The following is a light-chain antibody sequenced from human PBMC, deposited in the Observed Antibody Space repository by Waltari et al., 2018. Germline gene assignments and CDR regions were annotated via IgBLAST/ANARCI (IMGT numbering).Light chain of an antibody. J-gene: IGKJ1*01. V-gene: IGKV2-28*01. Sequence: DSVMTQSPLSLSVTPGEPASISCRSSQSLLHTNGYHYLDWYLQKPGQSPQLLIYQASKRASGVPDRFSGSGSGTDFTRKISRVEAEDVGVYYCMQALQPVFGQGTKVEIK. CDR3: MQALQPV. CDR1: QSLLHTNGYHY. CDR2: QAS.